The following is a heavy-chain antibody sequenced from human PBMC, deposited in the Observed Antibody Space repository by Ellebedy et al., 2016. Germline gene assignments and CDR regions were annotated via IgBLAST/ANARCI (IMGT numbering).Heavy chain of an antibody. J-gene: IGHJ4*02. V-gene: IGHV1-69*13. CDR1: GGTFSSYA. CDR2: IIPIFGTA. Sequence: SVKVSXKASGGTFSSYAISWVRQAPGQGLEWMGGIIPIFGTANYAQKFQGRVTITADESTSTAYMELSSLRSEDTAVYYCARGIGSPYCSSTSCYTGFDYWGQGTLVTVSS. D-gene: IGHD2-2*02. CDR3: ARGIGSPYCSSTSCYTGFDY.